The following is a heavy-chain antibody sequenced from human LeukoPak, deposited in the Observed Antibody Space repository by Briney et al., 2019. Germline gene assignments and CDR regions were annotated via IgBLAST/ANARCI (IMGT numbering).Heavy chain of an antibody. CDR1: GFTFSGYS. J-gene: IGHJ6*02. CDR3: ARESDYYYGMDV. V-gene: IGHV3-21*01. CDR2: ISSSSGYI. Sequence: GGSLRLSCAASGFTFSGYSMNWVRQAPGKGLEWVSSISSSSGYIYYADSVKGRFTISRDNARNSLYLQMNSLRAEDRAVYYCARESDYYYGMDVWGQGTTVTVSS.